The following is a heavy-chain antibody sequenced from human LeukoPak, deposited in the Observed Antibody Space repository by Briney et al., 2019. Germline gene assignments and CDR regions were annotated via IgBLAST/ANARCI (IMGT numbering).Heavy chain of an antibody. J-gene: IGHJ3*02. Sequence: GGSLRLSCAASGFTFSSYSMNWVRQAPGKGLEWVSYISSSSSTIYYADSVKGRFTISRDNAKNSLYLQMNSLRAEDTAVYYCAKDTRGYSWEHAFDIWGQGTMVTVSS. CDR3: AKDTRGYSWEHAFDI. CDR2: ISSSSSTI. CDR1: GFTFSSYS. V-gene: IGHV3-48*04. D-gene: IGHD5-18*01.